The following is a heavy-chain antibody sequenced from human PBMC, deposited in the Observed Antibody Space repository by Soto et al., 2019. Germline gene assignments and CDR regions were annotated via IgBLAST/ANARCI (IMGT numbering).Heavy chain of an antibody. CDR2: IYYSGGT. Sequence: QLQLQESGPGLVKPSETLSLTCTVSGGSISTSNYYWGWIRQPPGKGLEWIGSIYYSGGTYYNLSLKSRVTISVDTSKNQFSLKLSSVTAADTAVYYCARLHDYGDRGSYFDYWGQGTLVTVSS. CDR3: ARLHDYGDRGSYFDY. J-gene: IGHJ4*02. CDR1: GGSISTSNYY. D-gene: IGHD4-17*01. V-gene: IGHV4-39*01.